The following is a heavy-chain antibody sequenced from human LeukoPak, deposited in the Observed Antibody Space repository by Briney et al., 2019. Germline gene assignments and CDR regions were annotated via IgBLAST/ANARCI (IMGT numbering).Heavy chain of an antibody. CDR2: INPHSGVT. D-gene: IGHD1-1*01. V-gene: IGHV1-2*02. CDR3: ASQAKLAETTNSFDY. J-gene: IGHJ4*02. Sequence: ASVKVSCKASVYTFTDYYMHWVRQAPGQGLEWMGYINPHSGVTHYAQKFQGRVTMTRDTSISTAHMELTTLTSNNTAVYDCASQAKLAETTNSFDYWGQGALVTVSS. CDR1: VYTFTDYY.